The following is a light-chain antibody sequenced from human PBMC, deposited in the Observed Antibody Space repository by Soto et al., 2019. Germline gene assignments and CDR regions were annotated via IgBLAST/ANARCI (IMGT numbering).Light chain of an antibody. CDR2: QTS. V-gene: IGKV3-20*01. CDR3: QQYGSSLWT. CDR1: QYINTR. Sequence: EVVLTQSPATLSSFPGDRVTLSCRASQYINTRLAWYQHRPGQAPRLLIYQTSLRAAGIPARFSASGSGTDFTLTISDVQPEDFAVYYCQQYGSSLWTFGQGTKVDI. J-gene: IGKJ1*01.